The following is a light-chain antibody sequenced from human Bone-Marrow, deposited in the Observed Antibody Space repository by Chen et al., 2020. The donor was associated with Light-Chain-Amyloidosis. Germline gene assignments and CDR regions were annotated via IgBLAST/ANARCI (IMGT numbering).Light chain of an antibody. CDR3: QSADSSGTYEVI. J-gene: IGLJ2*01. CDR1: DLPTKY. CDR2: RDT. V-gene: IGLV3-25*03. Sequence: SYELTQPPSVSVSPGQTARSTCSGEDLPTKYAYWYQQKPGQAPVRVIHRDTERPSGISERFSGSSSGTTATLTISGVQAEDEADYHCQSADSSGTYEVIFGGGTKLTVL.